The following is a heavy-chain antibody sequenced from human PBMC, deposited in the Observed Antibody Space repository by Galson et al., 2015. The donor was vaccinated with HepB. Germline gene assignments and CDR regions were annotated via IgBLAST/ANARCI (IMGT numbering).Heavy chain of an antibody. D-gene: IGHD3-10*01. CDR1: GFTFSSYA. V-gene: IGHV3-30-3*01. CDR3: ARVVRLLWFGEPDY. J-gene: IGHJ4*02. CDR2: ISYDGSNK. Sequence: SLRLSCAASGFTFSSYAMHWVRQAPGKGLEWVAVISYDGSNKYYADSVKGRFTISRDNSKNTLYLQMNSLRAEDTAVYYCARVVRLLWFGEPDYWGQGTLVTVSS.